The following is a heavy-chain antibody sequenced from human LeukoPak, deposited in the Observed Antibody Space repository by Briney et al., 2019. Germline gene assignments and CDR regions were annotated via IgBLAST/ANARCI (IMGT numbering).Heavy chain of an antibody. V-gene: IGHV3-11*06. CDR3: ARDIREGDAFDI. J-gene: IGHJ3*02. Sequence: SGGSLRLSCAASGFTFSDYYMSWIRQAPGKGLEWVSSISSSSSYIYYADSVKGRFTISRDNAKNSLYLQMNSLRAEDTAVYYCARDIREGDAFDIWGQGTMVTVSS. CDR1: GFTFSDYY. CDR2: ISSSSSYI.